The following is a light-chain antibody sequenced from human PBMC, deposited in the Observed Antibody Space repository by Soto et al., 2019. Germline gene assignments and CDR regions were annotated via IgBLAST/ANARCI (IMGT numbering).Light chain of an antibody. J-gene: IGKJ3*01. Sequence: DIQMTQSPSILSASVGDRVTLTCRASQCISRYLAWHQQKPGRAPNLLIYKASTLESGVPSRFSGSGSGTEFTLTISSLQPEDFATYYCQQHNSYPCTFGHGTKVEIK. CDR2: KAS. V-gene: IGKV1-9*01. CDR3: QQHNSYPCT. CDR1: QCISRY.